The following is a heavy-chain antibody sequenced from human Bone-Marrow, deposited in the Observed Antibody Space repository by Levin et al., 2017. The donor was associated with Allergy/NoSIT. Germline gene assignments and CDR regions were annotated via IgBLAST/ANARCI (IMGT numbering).Heavy chain of an antibody. CDR2: IKADGSEG. D-gene: IGHD2-2*01. CDR1: GFTFSSNW. Sequence: GGSLRLSCAASGFTFSSNWMTWVRQAPGKGLEWVANIKADGSEGYHADSVKGRFTISRDNTKNSLYLQMRSLSAEDTALYYCARNTLSAAGDYWGQGTLVTVSS. J-gene: IGHJ4*02. V-gene: IGHV3-7*02. CDR3: ARNTLSAAGDY.